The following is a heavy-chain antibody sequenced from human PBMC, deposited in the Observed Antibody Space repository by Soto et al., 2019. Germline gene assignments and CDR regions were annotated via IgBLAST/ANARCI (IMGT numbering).Heavy chain of an antibody. V-gene: IGHV4-59*01. Sequence: SETLSLTCTVSGASISSYYWSWIRQPPGKGLEWIGYVYYSGSTNYNPSLKSRVTISVDTSKNQFSLKLSSVTAADTAMYYCARETTPYLWGQGTLVSVS. CDR2: VYYSGST. CDR1: GASISSYY. CDR3: ARETTPYL. D-gene: IGHD1-1*01. J-gene: IGHJ5*02.